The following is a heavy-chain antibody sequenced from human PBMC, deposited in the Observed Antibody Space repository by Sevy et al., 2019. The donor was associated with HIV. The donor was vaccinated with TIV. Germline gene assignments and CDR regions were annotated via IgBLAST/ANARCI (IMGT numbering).Heavy chain of an antibody. CDR2: ISYDGSNK. CDR1: GFTFSSYA. J-gene: IGHJ5*02. CDR3: AREMAAAGTRWFDP. Sequence: GGSLRLSCAASGFTFSSYAMHWVRQAPGKGLEWVAVISYDGSNKYYADAVKGRFTISRDNSKNKLYLQMNSLRAEDTAVYYCAREMAAAGTRWFDPWGQGTLVTVSS. V-gene: IGHV3-30-3*01. D-gene: IGHD6-13*01.